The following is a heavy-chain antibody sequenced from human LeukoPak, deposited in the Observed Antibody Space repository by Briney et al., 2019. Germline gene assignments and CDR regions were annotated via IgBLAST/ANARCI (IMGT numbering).Heavy chain of an antibody. Sequence: SETLSLTCTVSGGSFGSYYWSWIRQPPGKGLEWIGYIYYSGSTSYNPSLKSRVTISVDTSKNQFSLKLTSMTAADTAIYYCARGTVTMDNWGQGTLVTVSS. D-gene: IGHD4-17*01. CDR3: ARGTVTMDN. V-gene: IGHV4-59*01. CDR1: GGSFGSYY. J-gene: IGHJ4*02. CDR2: IYYSGST.